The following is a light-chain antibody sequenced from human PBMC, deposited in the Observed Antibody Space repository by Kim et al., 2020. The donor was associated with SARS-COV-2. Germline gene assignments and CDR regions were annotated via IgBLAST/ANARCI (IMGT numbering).Light chain of an antibody. J-gene: IGKJ2*01. CDR3: QQYNNWPPVA. CDR2: GAT. Sequence: PGETATLSCKASQRISGNLAWYQQRPGQTPRLLIYGATSRAPGVPVRFSGSQSGTEFNLTISSLQSEDFAVYYCQQYNNWPPVAFGQGTRLEI. CDR1: QRISGN. V-gene: IGKV3-15*01.